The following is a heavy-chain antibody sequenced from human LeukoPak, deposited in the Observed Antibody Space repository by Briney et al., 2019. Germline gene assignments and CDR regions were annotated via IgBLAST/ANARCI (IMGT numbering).Heavy chain of an antibody. V-gene: IGHV3-48*01. J-gene: IGHJ4*02. D-gene: IGHD2-15*01. Sequence: GGSLRLSCTVTGFTVSSNSMSWVRQAPGKGLEWISHINREIGTIYYADSVKGRFTVSRDNDKHSLYLQMNSLRGEDTAVYYCARGGYCSGGRCYGGDYWGQGTLVTVSS. CDR2: INREIGTI. CDR3: ARGGYCSGGRCYGGDY. CDR1: GFTVSSNS.